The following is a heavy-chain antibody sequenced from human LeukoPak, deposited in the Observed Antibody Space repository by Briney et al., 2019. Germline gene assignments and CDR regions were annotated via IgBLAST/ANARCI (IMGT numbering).Heavy chain of an antibody. J-gene: IGHJ4*02. CDR2: IYNSGNT. CDR3: ARGLLVGNTGYYFDY. Sequence: SETLSLTCTVSGGSISTYLWSWIRQPPGKGLEWIGYIYNSGNTNYNPSLKSRVTISVDRSKNQFSLKLSSVTAADTAVYYCARGLLVGNTGYYFDYWGQGTLVTVSS. D-gene: IGHD1-26*01. V-gene: IGHV4-59*01. CDR1: GGSISTYL.